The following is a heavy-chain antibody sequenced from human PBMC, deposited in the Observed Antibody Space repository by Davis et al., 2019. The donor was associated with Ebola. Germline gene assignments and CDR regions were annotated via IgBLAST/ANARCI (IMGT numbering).Heavy chain of an antibody. J-gene: IGHJ4*02. CDR1: GGSISSYYW. CDR2: IYWDDDK. D-gene: IGHD3-10*01. V-gene: IGHV2-5*08. Sequence: TLSLTCTVSGGSISSYYWSWIRQPPGKALEWLAVIYWDDDKRYSPSLKSRLTITKDTSKNQVVLTMTNMDPVDTATYFCARTLWYFDYWGQGTLVIVSS. CDR3: ARTLWYFDY.